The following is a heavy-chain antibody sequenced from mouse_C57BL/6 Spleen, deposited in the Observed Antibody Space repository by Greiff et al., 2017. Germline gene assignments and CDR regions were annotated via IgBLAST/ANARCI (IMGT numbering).Heavy chain of an antibody. CDR1: GYTFTSYW. Sequence: VQLQQPGAELVKPGASVKLSCKASGYTFTSYWMQWVQQRPGQGLEWIGEIDPSDSYTNYNQKFKGKATLTVDTSSSTAYMQLSSLTSEDSAVYYCASSPFDDWGQGTTLTVSS. CDR3: ASSPFDD. CDR2: IDPSDSYT. J-gene: IGHJ2*01. V-gene: IGHV1-50*01.